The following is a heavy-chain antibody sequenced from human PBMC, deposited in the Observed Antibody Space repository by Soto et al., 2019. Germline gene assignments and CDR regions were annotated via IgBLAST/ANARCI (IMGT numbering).Heavy chain of an antibody. CDR1: GFTFSSYG. Sequence: PGGSLRLSCAASGFTFSSYGMHWVRQAPGKGLEWVAVIWYDGSNKYYADSVKGRFTISRDNSKNTLYLQMNSLRAEDTAVYYYARDSTPYYYDSSGYYSHFDYWGQGTLVTVSS. D-gene: IGHD3-22*01. CDR2: IWYDGSNK. J-gene: IGHJ4*02. CDR3: ARDSTPYYYDSSGYYSHFDY. V-gene: IGHV3-33*01.